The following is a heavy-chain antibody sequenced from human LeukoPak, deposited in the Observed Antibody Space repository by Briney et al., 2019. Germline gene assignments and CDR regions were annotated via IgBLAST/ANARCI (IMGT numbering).Heavy chain of an antibody. CDR2: IPYDGSSQ. V-gene: IGHV3-30*18. CDR1: GFIFSNSG. J-gene: IGHJ4*02. D-gene: IGHD6-19*01. Sequence: PGGSLRLSCAASGFIFSNSGMHWVRQAPGKGLEWVAAIPYDGSSQYYADSVKGRFTISRDNSKNTLFLQMNSLRAEDTAVYYCAKDQRAAGTTHLHYWGQGALVTVSS. CDR3: AKDQRAAGTTHLHY.